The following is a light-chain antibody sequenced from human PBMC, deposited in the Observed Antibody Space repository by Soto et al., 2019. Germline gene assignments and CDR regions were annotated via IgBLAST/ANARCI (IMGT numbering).Light chain of an antibody. CDR1: QSVSSSY. Sequence: EIVLTQSPGTLSLSPGERATLSCRASQSVSSSYLAWYQQKPAQAPRLLIYGASSRATGIQDRFSGSGSGTDFTLTISRLEPEDFAVYYCQQYGSSPGFTFGPGTKVDIK. CDR2: GAS. V-gene: IGKV3-20*01. J-gene: IGKJ3*01. CDR3: QQYGSSPGFT.